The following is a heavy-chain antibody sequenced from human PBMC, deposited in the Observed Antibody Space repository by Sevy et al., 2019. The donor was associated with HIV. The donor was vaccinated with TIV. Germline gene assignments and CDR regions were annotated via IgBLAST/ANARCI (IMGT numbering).Heavy chain of an antibody. CDR1: GLTLTTTG. Sequence: GGSLRLSCAASGLTLTTTGMSWVRQAPGKGLEWVAGVTSDGTTYYADSLRDRFTGSRDNSKNTLYLQLNRLRADDTAVFYCAGGDTTMITDLDYWGQGTLVTVSS. CDR3: AGGDTTMITDLDY. J-gene: IGHJ4*02. D-gene: IGHD3-16*01. V-gene: IGHV3-23*01. CDR2: VTSDGTT.